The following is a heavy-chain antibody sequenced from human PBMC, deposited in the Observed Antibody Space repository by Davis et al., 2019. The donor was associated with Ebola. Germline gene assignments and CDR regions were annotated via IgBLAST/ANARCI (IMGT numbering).Heavy chain of an antibody. V-gene: IGHV4-39*01. J-gene: IGHJ6*02. Sequence: SETLSLTCTVSGGSISSSSYYWGWIRQPPGKGLEWIGSIYYSGNTYHNPSLKSRVSISVDTSKNQFSLKMRSVTAADTAVYYCARGHTYGSMVYGVDVWGQGTTVSVSS. CDR3: ARGHTYGSMVYGVDV. CDR1: GGSISSSSYY. D-gene: IGHD5-18*01. CDR2: IYYSGNT.